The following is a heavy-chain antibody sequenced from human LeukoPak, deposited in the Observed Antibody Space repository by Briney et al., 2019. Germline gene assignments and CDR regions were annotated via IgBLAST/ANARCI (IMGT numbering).Heavy chain of an antibody. V-gene: IGHV4-34*01. CDR3: ARVRTGSGYLDY. CDR2: INHSGST. D-gene: IGHD3-22*01. Sequence: SETLSLTCAVYGGSFSGYYGSWIRHPPGEGLEWIGEINHSGSTNYNPSLKSRVTISVDTSKNQFSLKLSSVTAADTAVYYCARVRTGSGYLDYWGQGTLVTVSS. CDR1: GGSFSGYY. J-gene: IGHJ4*02.